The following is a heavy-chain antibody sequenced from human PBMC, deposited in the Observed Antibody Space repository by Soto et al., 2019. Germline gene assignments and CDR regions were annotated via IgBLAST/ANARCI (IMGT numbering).Heavy chain of an antibody. D-gene: IGHD3-3*01. CDR2: ISGNGGTT. Sequence: GESLKISCAASGFTFNSYAMSWVRQAPGKGLEWVSLISGNGGTTNYADSVKGRFTISRDNSKKKLYLQMDSLRAEDTAVYYCAKGKSHTLFGVDTLFDYWGQGTLVTVS. CDR1: GFTFNSYA. J-gene: IGHJ4*02. CDR3: AKGKSHTLFGVDTLFDY. V-gene: IGHV3-23*01.